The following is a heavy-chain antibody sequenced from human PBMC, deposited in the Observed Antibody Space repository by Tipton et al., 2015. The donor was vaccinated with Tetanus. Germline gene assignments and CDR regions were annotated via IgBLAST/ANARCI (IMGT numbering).Heavy chain of an antibody. Sequence: QMQLVQSGAEVKKPGASVKVSCKASGYTFTGYYIYWVRQAPGQGLEWMGWIDPNSGGAVYAQKFQGRVTMTRDASISTAYMELRSLGSDDTAVYYCARDRGDYIYYGMDVWGPGATVTVS. J-gene: IGHJ6*02. CDR2: IDPNSGGA. V-gene: IGHV1-2*02. D-gene: IGHD3-22*01. CDR3: ARDRGDYIYYGMDV. CDR1: GYTFTGYY.